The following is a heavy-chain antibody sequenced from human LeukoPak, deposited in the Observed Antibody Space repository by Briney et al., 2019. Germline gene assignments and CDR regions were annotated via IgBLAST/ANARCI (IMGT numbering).Heavy chain of an antibody. CDR3: AKDLGPNYYEQGFDY. J-gene: IGHJ4*02. V-gene: IGHV3-20*04. Sequence: PGGSLRLSCTASGFKFDDYGMTWVRQAPGKGLEWVSDINWNGDSRGYAHSVRGRFTIYRDNSKNSLYLQMNSLRAEDTALYYCAKDLGPNYYEQGFDYWGQGTLVTVSS. CDR1: GFKFDDYG. CDR2: INWNGDSR. D-gene: IGHD3-22*01.